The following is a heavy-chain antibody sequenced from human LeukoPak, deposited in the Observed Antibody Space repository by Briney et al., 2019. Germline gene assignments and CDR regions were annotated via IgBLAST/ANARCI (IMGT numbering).Heavy chain of an antibody. CDR2: IYYSGGT. Sequence: PSETLSLTCTVSGGSISSYYWSWIRQPPGKGLEWIGYIYYSGGTNYNPSLKSRVTISVDTSKNQFSLKLSSVTAADTAVYYCATTITMVTMDVWGQGTTVTVSS. V-gene: IGHV4-59*12. CDR1: GGSISSYY. CDR3: ATTITMVTMDV. J-gene: IGHJ6*02. D-gene: IGHD3-10*01.